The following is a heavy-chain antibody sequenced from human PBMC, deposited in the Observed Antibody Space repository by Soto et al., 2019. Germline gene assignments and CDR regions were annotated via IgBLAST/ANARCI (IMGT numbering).Heavy chain of an antibody. CDR1: GFTFSSYD. V-gene: IGHV3-23*01. CDR3: AKGVELDV. CDR2: IGDSGAST. D-gene: IGHD1-26*01. J-gene: IGHJ6*03. Sequence: PGGSLRLSCAASGFTFSSYDMHWVRQATGKGLEWVSAIGDSGASTYYADSVKGRFTISRDNSRNTLYLQLNSLRAEDTAVYYCAKGVELDVWGNGTTVTVS.